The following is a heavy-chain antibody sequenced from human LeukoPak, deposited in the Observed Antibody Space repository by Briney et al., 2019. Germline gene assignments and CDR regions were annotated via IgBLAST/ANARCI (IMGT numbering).Heavy chain of an antibody. CDR2: INHSGST. CDR3: ARGSYSSGWYVGGGFDY. V-gene: IGHV4-34*01. J-gene: IGHJ4*02. Sequence: SETLSLNCAVYGGSFSGYYWSWIRQPPGKGLEWIGEINHSGSTNYNPSLKSRVTISVDTSKNQFSLKLSSVTAADTAVYYCARGSYSSGWYVGGGFDYWGQGTLVTVSS. CDR1: GGSFSGYY. D-gene: IGHD6-19*01.